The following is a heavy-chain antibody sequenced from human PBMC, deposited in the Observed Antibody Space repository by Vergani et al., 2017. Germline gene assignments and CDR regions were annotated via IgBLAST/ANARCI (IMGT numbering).Heavy chain of an antibody. CDR1: ADSISSGSYY. J-gene: IGHJ4*02. Sequence: QVQLQQSGPGLVKPSETLFLTCTVSADSISSGSYYWGWIRQPPGKSLEWIGSIYYSGLTYYNPSLKSRVAISVDTSKNHFSLKVTSVTAADTAVYFCARQRPGSGWSPGDFDDWGQGILVTVSS. D-gene: IGHD6-19*01. CDR3: ARQRPGSGWSPGDFDD. CDR2: IYYSGLT. V-gene: IGHV4-39*01.